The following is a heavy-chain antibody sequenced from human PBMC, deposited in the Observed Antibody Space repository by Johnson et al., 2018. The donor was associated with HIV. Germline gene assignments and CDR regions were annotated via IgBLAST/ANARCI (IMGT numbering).Heavy chain of an antibody. CDR1: GFTFSSYS. Sequence: VQLVESGGGLVQPGWSLRLSCAASGFTFSSYSMHLVRQAPGEGLDYVSGTDNKGRNTYYAISVKGRFTISRDASTNTAYLQMNSLTPEDTAVYYCASTIDIVPTGRSYDAFDIWGQGTLVTVSS. CDR3: ASTIDIVPTGRSYDAFDI. V-gene: IGHV3-64*01. CDR2: TDNKGRNT. J-gene: IGHJ3*02. D-gene: IGHD5-12*01.